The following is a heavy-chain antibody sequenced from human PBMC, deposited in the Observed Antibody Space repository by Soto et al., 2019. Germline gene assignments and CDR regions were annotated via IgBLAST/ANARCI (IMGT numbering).Heavy chain of an antibody. Sequence: EVQLVESGGTLVQPGGSLRLSCADSGFSFSSYWMHWVRQGPGKGLVWVARINTDGSSTNYADSVKCRFTISRDNAKNTLYLQMNSLRAEDTAVYYCARSPGGYYIDWGQGTMVTLSS. J-gene: IGHJ3*01. V-gene: IGHV3-74*01. CDR3: ARSPGGYYID. CDR2: INTDGSST. D-gene: IGHD3-9*01. CDR1: GFSFSSYW.